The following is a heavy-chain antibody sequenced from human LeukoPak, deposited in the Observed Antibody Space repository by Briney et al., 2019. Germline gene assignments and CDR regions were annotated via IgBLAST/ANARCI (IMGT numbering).Heavy chain of an antibody. V-gene: IGHV3-53*01. CDR3: ARSGTKDWYFDL. CDR1: GFTVSSNY. J-gene: IGHJ2*01. Sequence: GGSLRLSCAASGFTVSSNYMSWVRQAPGKGLEWVSVIYSGGSTYYADSVKGRLTISRDNSKNTLYLQMNSLRAEDTAVYYCARSGTKDWYFDLWGRGTLVTVSS. D-gene: IGHD1-14*01. CDR2: IYSGGST.